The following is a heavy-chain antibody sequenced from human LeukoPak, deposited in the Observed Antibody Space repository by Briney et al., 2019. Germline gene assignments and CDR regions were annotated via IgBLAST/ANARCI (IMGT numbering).Heavy chain of an antibody. J-gene: IGHJ4*02. D-gene: IGHD2-15*01. Sequence: GGSLRLSCAASGFTFSSYGMHWVRQAPGKGLEWVAFIRYDGSNKYYADSVKGRLTISRDNSKNTLYLQMNSLRAEDTAVYYCAKLRSPSVVAATRDYWGQGTLVTVSS. V-gene: IGHV3-30*02. CDR2: IRYDGSNK. CDR1: GFTFSSYG. CDR3: AKLRSPSVVAATRDY.